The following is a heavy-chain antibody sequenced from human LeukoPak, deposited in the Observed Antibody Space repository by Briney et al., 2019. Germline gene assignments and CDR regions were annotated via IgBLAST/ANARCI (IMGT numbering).Heavy chain of an antibody. CDR1: GESISSYY. J-gene: IGHJ4*02. V-gene: IGHV4-59*01. D-gene: IGHD3-10*01. CDR3: AREITMVRGVRAFDY. Sequence: PSETLSLTCTVSGESISSYYWSRIRQPPGKGLEWIGCIYYSGSTNYNPSLKSRVTISVDTSKNQFSLKLSSVTAADTAVYYCAREITMVRGVRAFDYWGQGTLVTVSS. CDR2: IYYSGST.